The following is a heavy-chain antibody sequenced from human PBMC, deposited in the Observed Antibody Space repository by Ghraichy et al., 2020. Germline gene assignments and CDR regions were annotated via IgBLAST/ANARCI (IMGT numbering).Heavy chain of an antibody. CDR2: IYYSGNT. Sequence: SETLSLTCTVSGGSISGYYWSWIRQPPGKGLEWIGYIYYSGNTNYNPSLKSQVTITVDTSKNQFSLKLSSVTAEDTAVYYCARNAAAPKVAWFDAWGHGTLVTVSS. J-gene: IGHJ5*01. CDR3: ARNAAAPKVAWFDA. CDR1: GGSISGYY. D-gene: IGHD6-13*01. V-gene: IGHV4-59*01.